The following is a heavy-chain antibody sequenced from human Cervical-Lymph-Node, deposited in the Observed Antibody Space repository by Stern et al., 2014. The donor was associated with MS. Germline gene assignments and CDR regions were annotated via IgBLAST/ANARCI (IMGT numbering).Heavy chain of an antibody. V-gene: IGHV3-49*05. CDR2: IRGKAYGGTV. J-gene: IGHJ4*02. CDR3: TRVVYTMTGYYDD. Sequence: EVQLLESGGGLVKPGRSLRLSCTASGFTFGDYPMSWFRQAPGQGLEWVGFIRGKAYGGTVEDAAYVKGRFTISRDDSKSIAYLQMNSLKSEDTAVYYCTRVVYTMTGYYDDWGQGTLVTVSS. D-gene: IGHD5/OR15-5a*01. CDR1: GFTFGDYP.